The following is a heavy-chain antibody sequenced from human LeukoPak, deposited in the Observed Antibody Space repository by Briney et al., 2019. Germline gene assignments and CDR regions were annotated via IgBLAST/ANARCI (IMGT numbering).Heavy chain of an antibody. D-gene: IGHD3-10*01. CDR1: GFTFSSYE. V-gene: IGHV3-48*03. Sequence: GGSLRLSCAASGFTFSSYEMNWVRQAPGKGLEWVSYISSSGSTIYYADSVKGRFTISRDNAKNSLYLQMNSLRAEDTAVYYCAKDYYGYAFDHWGPGTLVTVSS. CDR3: AKDYYGYAFDH. J-gene: IGHJ4*02. CDR2: ISSSGSTI.